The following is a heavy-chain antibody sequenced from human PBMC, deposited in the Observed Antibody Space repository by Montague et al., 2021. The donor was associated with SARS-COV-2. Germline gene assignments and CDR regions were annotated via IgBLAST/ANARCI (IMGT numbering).Heavy chain of an antibody. CDR2: INSDETSI. D-gene: IGHD5-12*01. CDR1: GFTFNTYW. J-gene: IGHJ4*02. V-gene: IGHV3-74*03. Sequence: SLRLSCAASGFTFNTYWMNWVRQEPGKVLVSISRINSDETSISXADSVKGRFTVFRDNTKNILYLQLNSLRVEATAVYYCAMGWLPDFWGQGTQVTVSS. CDR3: AMGWLPDF.